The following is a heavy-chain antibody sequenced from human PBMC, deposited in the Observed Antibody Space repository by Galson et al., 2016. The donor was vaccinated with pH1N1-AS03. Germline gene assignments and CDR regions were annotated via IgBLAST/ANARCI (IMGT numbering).Heavy chain of an antibody. D-gene: IGHD3-3*01. V-gene: IGHV3-64*01. CDR2: ISSDGSGT. Sequence: LSCAASGFTFSDYAMHWVRQAPGRGLEYVSAISSDGSGTYYANSVKGRFTISRDNSKNTMYLQMGSLRPEDMAVYYCARRRSYYDFWSNYSDYWGQGTLVTVSS. CDR3: ARRRSYYDFWSNYSDY. J-gene: IGHJ4*02. CDR1: GFTFSDYA.